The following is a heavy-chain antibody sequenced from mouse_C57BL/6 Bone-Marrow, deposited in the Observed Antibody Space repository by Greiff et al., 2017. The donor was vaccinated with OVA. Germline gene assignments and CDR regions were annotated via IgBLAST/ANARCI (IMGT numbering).Heavy chain of an antibody. D-gene: IGHD2-2*01. CDR1: GFTFSDYG. V-gene: IGHV5-17*01. J-gene: IGHJ4*01. CDR3: AREGLRYAMDY. Sequence: DVKLVESGGGLVKPGGSLKLSCAASGFTFSDYGMHWVRQAPEKGLEWVAYISSGSSTIYYADTVKGRFTISRDNAKNTLFLQMTSLRSEDTAMYYCAREGLRYAMDYWGQGTSVTVSS. CDR2: ISSGSSTI.